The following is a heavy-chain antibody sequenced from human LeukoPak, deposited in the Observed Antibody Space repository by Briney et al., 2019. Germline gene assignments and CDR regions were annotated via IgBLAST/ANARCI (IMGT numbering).Heavy chain of an antibody. D-gene: IGHD1-14*01. CDR1: GFTSSNYE. CDR2: ISNSGSTI. Sequence: GGSLRLSCAASGFTSSNYEINWVRQAPGKGLEWVSFISNSGSTIYYADSVKGRFTISRDNAKSSLYLQMHSLRAEDTAVYYCARQPDYWGQGTLVTVSS. J-gene: IGHJ4*02. CDR3: ARQPDY. V-gene: IGHV3-48*03.